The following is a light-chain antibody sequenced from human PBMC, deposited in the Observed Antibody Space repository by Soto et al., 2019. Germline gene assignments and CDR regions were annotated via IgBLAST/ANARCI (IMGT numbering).Light chain of an antibody. Sequence: EIVLTQSPVTLSLSPGERGTLSCRASQSVGTSLAWYQQKPGQAPRLLIYGASNRATGIPDRFSGSGSGTDFTLTISKLEPEDFAVYHCQQYGGSPRTFGQGTKVHIK. CDR1: QSVGTS. CDR2: GAS. CDR3: QQYGGSPRT. J-gene: IGKJ1*01. V-gene: IGKV3-20*01.